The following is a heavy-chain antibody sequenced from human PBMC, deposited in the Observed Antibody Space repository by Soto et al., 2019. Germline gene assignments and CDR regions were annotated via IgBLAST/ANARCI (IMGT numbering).Heavy chain of an antibody. Sequence: QLQLQQSGSGLVKPSQTLSLTCAVSGGSINSGGYSWSWIRQPPGKGLEWIDYIYHSGSTYYNPSLQSPVTISVDRTKNPFSLKLSSVTAADTAVYSCARVRSPWGQGTLVTVSS. CDR3: ARVRSP. V-gene: IGHV4-30-2*01. CDR1: GGSINSGGYS. J-gene: IGHJ5*02. CDR2: IYHSGST.